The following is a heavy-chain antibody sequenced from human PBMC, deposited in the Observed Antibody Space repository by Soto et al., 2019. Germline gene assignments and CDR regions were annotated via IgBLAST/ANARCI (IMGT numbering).Heavy chain of an antibody. V-gene: IGHV1-8*01. D-gene: IGHD2-15*01. CDR3: ARVVCSGGSCYPLKNDY. J-gene: IGHJ4*02. CDR1: GYTFTSYD. CDR2: MNPNSGNT. Sequence: QVQLVQSGAEVKKPGASVKVSCKASGYTFTSYDINWVRQATGQGLEWMGWMNPNSGNTGYEQKFQGRVTMTRNTSISTAYMELSSLRSEDTAVYYCARVVCSGGSCYPLKNDYWGQGTLVTVSS.